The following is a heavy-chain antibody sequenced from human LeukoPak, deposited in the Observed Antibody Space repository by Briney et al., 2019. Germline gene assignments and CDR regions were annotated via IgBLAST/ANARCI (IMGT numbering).Heavy chain of an antibody. V-gene: IGHV3-30*18. J-gene: IGHJ6*02. D-gene: IGHD3-22*01. CDR3: VKEYDSSGYYLRDYYYYGMDV. Sequence: PGRSLRLSCAASGFSFNNCGMHWVRQAPGKGLEWVAVISYDGRNKYYADSVKGRLTISRDNPENTLYLQMNSLRAEDTAVYYCVKEYDSSGYYLRDYYYYGMDVWGQGTTVTVSS. CDR2: ISYDGRNK. CDR1: GFSFNNCG.